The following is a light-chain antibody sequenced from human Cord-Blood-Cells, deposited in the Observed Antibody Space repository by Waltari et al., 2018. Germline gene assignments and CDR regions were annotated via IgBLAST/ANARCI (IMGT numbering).Light chain of an antibody. J-gene: IGKJ4*01. Sequence: DIVMTQSPDSLAVSLGERATINCKSSQSVLYSSNNKNYLAWYQQKPGQPPKLLIYWASTRESGVPYRFSGSGSVPVCTRTIISLTADDVGLYYCPQYYSPPLTFGGGTKVEIK. V-gene: IGKV4-1*01. CDR2: WAS. CDR3: PQYYSPPLT. CDR1: QSVLYSSNNKNY.